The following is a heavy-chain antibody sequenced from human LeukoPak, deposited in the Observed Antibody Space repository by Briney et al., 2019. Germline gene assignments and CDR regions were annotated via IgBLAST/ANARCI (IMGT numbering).Heavy chain of an antibody. CDR1: GNYW. D-gene: IGHD2-15*01. CDR3: VSFCETY. V-gene: IGHV3-74*01. J-gene: IGHJ4*02. Sequence: GGSLRLSCAASGNYWMHWVRQAPGKGLVWVSHINSDGSWTSYADSVKGRFTISKDNAKNTVYLQMNNLRAEDTAVYYCVSFCETYWGRGTLVTVSS. CDR2: INSDGSWT.